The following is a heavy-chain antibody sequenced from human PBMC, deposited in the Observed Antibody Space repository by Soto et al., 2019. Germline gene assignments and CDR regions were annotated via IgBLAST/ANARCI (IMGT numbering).Heavy chain of an antibody. CDR1: GYTFTSYA. V-gene: IGHV1-3*01. CDR3: AKAWGIDY. D-gene: IGHD7-27*01. Sequence: GASVKGSCKASGYTFTSYAMHWVRQAPGQRLEWMGWINAGNGNTKYSQKFQGRVTITRDTSASTAYMELNSLRVEDTAIYYCAKAWGIDYWGQGTLVTVSS. J-gene: IGHJ4*02. CDR2: INAGNGNT.